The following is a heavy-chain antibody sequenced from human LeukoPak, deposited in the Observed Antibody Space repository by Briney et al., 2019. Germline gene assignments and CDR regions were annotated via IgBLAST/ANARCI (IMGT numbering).Heavy chain of an antibody. D-gene: IGHD3-16*02. CDR1: GYTFTGYY. J-gene: IGHJ4*02. CDR3: ARVLQDDYVWGTYRPFDY. CDR2: INPNSGGT. Sequence: VASVKVSCKASGYTFTGYYIHWERQAPGQGLEWMGWINPNSGGTNYAQKFQGRVTMTRDTSISPAYMELSRLTSDDTAVYYCARVLQDDYVWGTYRPFDYWGQGTLVTVSS. V-gene: IGHV1-2*02.